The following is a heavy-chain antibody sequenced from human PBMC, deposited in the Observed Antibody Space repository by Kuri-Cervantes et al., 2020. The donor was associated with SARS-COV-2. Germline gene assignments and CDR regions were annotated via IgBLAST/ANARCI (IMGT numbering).Heavy chain of an antibody. CDR2: IYPGDSDT. CDR3: ARGTVVTPVGNYSDY. CDR1: GYSFTSYW. J-gene: IGHJ4*02. Sequence: KVSCKGSGYSFTSYWIGWVRQMPGKGLEWMGIIYPGDSDTRYSPSFQGQVTISADKSISTAYLQWSSLKASDTAMYYCARGTVVTPVGNYSDYWGQGTLVTVSS. D-gene: IGHD4-23*01. V-gene: IGHV5-51*01.